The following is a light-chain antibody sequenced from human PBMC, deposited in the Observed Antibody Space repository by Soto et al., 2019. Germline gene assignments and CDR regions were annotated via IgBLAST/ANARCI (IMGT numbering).Light chain of an antibody. Sequence: QSVPPQPPSVSVAPGQRVTISRTGSTSNIGAGYDVHWYQQLPGTAPKLLIYGNSNRPSGVPDRFSGSKSGTSASLAITGLQAEDEADYYCQSYDSSLSRVFGGGTKLTVL. V-gene: IGLV1-40*01. CDR3: QSYDSSLSRV. CDR2: GNS. CDR1: TSNIGAGYD. J-gene: IGLJ2*01.